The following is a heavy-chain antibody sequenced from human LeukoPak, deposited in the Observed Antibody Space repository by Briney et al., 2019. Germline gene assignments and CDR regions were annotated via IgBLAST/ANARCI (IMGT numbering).Heavy chain of an antibody. Sequence: PSETLSLTCTVSRGSISSYYWSWIRQPPGKGLEWIGYIYYSGSTNYNPSLKSRVTISVDTSKNQFSLKLSSVTAADTAMYYCARGIAVAGTDYWGQGTLVTVSS. CDR3: ARGIAVAGTDY. V-gene: IGHV4-59*01. CDR2: IYYSGST. CDR1: RGSISSYY. D-gene: IGHD6-13*01. J-gene: IGHJ4*02.